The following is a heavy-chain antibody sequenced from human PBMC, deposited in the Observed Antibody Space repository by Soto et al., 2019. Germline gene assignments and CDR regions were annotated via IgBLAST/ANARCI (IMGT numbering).Heavy chain of an antibody. CDR1: GYSISSGYY. D-gene: IGHD3-10*01. V-gene: IGHV4-38-2*02. J-gene: IGHJ4*02. CDR3: ARDGIGRLLWFGESNSYYFDY. CDR2: IYHSGST. Sequence: SETLSLTCAVSGYSISSGYYWGWIRQPPGKGLEWIGSIYHSGSTYYNPSLKSRVTISVDTSENQFSLKLSSVTAADTAVYYCARDGIGRLLWFGESNSYYFDYWGQGTLVTVSS.